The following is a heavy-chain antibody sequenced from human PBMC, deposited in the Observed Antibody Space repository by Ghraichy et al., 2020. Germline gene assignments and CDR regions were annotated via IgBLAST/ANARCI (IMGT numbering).Heavy chain of an antibody. J-gene: IGHJ6*02. Sequence: ASVKVSCKASGYTFTSYGITWVRQAPGQGLEYVGWISPNNGNRDFAQKLQGRVTMTTDTSTSTAYMELRSLRSDDTAVYYCARDRTAMIPAHYGMDVWGQGTTVTVSS. V-gene: IGHV1-18*01. D-gene: IGHD5-18*01. CDR1: GYTFTSYG. CDR2: ISPNNGNR. CDR3: ARDRTAMIPAHYGMDV.